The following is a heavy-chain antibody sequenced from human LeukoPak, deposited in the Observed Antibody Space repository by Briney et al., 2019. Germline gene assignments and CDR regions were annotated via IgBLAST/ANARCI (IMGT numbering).Heavy chain of an antibody. Sequence: GGSLRLSCAASGFTFSSYAMSWVRQAPGKGLEWVSAISGGGGSTYYADSVKGRFTISRDNSKNTLYLQMNSLRAEDMAVYYCAKSSDYYDSSRFDYWGQGTLVTVSS. CDR3: AKSSDYYDSSRFDY. D-gene: IGHD3-22*01. J-gene: IGHJ4*02. CDR2: ISGGGGST. CDR1: GFTFSSYA. V-gene: IGHV3-23*01.